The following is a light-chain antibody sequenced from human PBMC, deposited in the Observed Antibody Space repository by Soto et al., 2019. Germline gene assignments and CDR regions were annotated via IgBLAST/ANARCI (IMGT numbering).Light chain of an antibody. J-gene: IGKJ1*01. CDR2: GAS. CDR3: QQYGSSPRT. Sequence: EIVLTHSPGTLSLSPVERATLSCRASQSVSSSYLAWYQQKPGQAPRLLIYGASSRATGIPDRFSGSGSGTDFTLTISRLEPEDFAVYYCQQYGSSPRTCGQGTKGDIK. V-gene: IGKV3-20*01. CDR1: QSVSSSY.